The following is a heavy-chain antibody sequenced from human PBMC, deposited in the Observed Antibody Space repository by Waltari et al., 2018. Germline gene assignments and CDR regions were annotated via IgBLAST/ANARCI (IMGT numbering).Heavy chain of an antibody. V-gene: IGHV3-43*01. CDR3: AKDRGSYWFDP. Sequence: EVQLVESGGVVVQPGGSLRLSCAASGFTFDDYTMHWVRQAPGKGLEGVSLSSGDGGSTYYADSVKGRFTISRDNSKNSLYLQMNSLRTEDTALYYCAKDRGSYWFDPWGQGTLVTVSS. CDR2: SSGDGGST. D-gene: IGHD3-10*01. J-gene: IGHJ5*02. CDR1: GFTFDDYT.